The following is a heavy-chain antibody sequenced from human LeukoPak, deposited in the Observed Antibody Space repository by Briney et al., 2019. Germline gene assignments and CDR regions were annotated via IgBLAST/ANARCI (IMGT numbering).Heavy chain of an antibody. Sequence: SETLSLTCAVSGGSISSSSYYWGWIRQPPGKGLEWIGSIYYSGSTYYNPSLKSRVTISVDTSKNQFSLKLSSVTAADTAVYYCARLPDFWSGYYQYWGQGTLVTVSS. CDR1: GGSISSSSYY. D-gene: IGHD3-3*01. CDR3: ARLPDFWSGYYQY. CDR2: IYYSGST. J-gene: IGHJ4*02. V-gene: IGHV4-39*01.